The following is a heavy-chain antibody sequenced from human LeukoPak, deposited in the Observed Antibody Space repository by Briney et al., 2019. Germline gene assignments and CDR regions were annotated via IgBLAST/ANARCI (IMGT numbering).Heavy chain of an antibody. J-gene: IGHJ4*02. D-gene: IGHD2-21*02. Sequence: PGGSLRLSCAASGFTFSNYEMNWVHQAPGKGLEWVSYIRSSGSSIYYADSVKGRFTISRDNAKNSLYLQMNSLRAEDTAVYYCAREGVTAPGDYWGQGTLVTVSS. CDR1: GFTFSNYE. CDR2: IRSSGSSI. V-gene: IGHV3-48*03. CDR3: AREGVTAPGDY.